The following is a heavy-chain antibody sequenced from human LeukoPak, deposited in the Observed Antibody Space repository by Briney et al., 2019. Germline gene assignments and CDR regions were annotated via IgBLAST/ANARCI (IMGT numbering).Heavy chain of an antibody. CDR1: GGSFSGYY. CDR3: ASLDVDTAVVRHGNWFDP. V-gene: IGHV4-34*01. J-gene: IGHJ5*02. Sequence: PSETLSLTCAVYGGSFSGYYWSWIRQPPGKGLEWIGEINHSGSTNYNPSLKSRVTISVDTSKNQFSLKLSSVTAADTAVYYCASLDVDTAVVRHGNWFDPWGQGTLVTVSS. D-gene: IGHD5-18*01. CDR2: INHSGST.